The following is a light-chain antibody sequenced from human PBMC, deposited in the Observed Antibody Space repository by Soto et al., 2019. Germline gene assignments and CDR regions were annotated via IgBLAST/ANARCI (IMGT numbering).Light chain of an antibody. V-gene: IGKV1-9*01. CDR1: QDIAIY. CDR3: QQYGNSPIT. CDR2: AAS. Sequence: IQFTQSPSSLSAYVGHRVTITCRASQDIAIYLAWYQQKPGEAPKLLIYAASTLYGGGPSRFSGSGSGTDFALTITSLQAEDFAVYYCQQYGNSPITFGQGTRLE. J-gene: IGKJ5*01.